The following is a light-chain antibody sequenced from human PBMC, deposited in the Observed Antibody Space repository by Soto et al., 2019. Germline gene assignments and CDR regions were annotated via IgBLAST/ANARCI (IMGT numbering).Light chain of an antibody. Sequence: EVVMTQSPDTLSVSPGDEATLSCRASQNVHSDLAWYQQKPGQAPRLVIYDTSTRATDIPVRFTGGGSGTEFTLTISSLKSEDFAVYYCQQYYNWPLTFGGGTKVEIK. V-gene: IGKV3-15*01. CDR1: QNVHSD. CDR3: QQYYNWPLT. CDR2: DTS. J-gene: IGKJ4*01.